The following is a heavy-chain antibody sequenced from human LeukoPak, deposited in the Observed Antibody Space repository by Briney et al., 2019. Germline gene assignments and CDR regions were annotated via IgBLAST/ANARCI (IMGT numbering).Heavy chain of an antibody. V-gene: IGHV3-7*04. Sequence: GGSLRLSCVASGFPFSSYWMTWVRQAPGKGLEWVANIKQDGSKKSYVDPVKGRFTISRDNAKNSLYLQMNSLRAEDTAIYYCTRVGYIDEGIDYWGQGTLVTVFS. D-gene: IGHD5-24*01. CDR2: IKQDGSKK. CDR3: TRVGYIDEGIDY. J-gene: IGHJ4*02. CDR1: GFPFSSYW.